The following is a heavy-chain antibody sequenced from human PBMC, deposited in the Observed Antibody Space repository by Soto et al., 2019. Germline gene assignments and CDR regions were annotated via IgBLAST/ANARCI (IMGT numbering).Heavy chain of an antibody. Sequence: PGGSLILSCAASGSNFSSYYMHWVRQATGKGLEWVAVISYDGSYKYYADSVKGRFTISRDNSENTLYLQMNSLRAEDTAVYYCARDRSTSLDYWGQGTLVTVSS. CDR3: ARDRSTSLDY. D-gene: IGHD6-6*01. CDR2: ISYDGSYK. J-gene: IGHJ4*02. CDR1: GSNFSSYY. V-gene: IGHV3-30*03.